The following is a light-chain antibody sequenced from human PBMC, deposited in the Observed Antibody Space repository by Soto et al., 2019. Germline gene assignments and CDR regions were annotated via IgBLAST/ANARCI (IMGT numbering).Light chain of an antibody. Sequence: EIVDAQYPGAVYLSPGESATLSCRASQRVSSDYLGWYQQKPGQSPRLLIYGASSRAPGIPDRFSGRASGTDFTLTISRLEPEDFGVYYCQQYGGSPTFGQGTRLEIK. J-gene: IGKJ5*01. CDR3: QQYGGSPT. V-gene: IGKV3-20*01. CDR1: QRVSSDY. CDR2: GAS.